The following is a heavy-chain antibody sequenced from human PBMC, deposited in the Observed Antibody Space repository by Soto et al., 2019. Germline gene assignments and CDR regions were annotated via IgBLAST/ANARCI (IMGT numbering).Heavy chain of an antibody. V-gene: IGHV3-33*01. J-gene: IGHJ6*02. CDR2: IWYDGSNK. D-gene: IGHD3-3*01. CDR3: RAYYDFWSGSPQNYYGMDV. CDR1: GFTFSSYG. Sequence: GGSLRLSCAASGFTFSSYGMHWVRQAPGKGLEWVAVIWYDGSNKYYADSVKGRFTISRDNSKNTLYLQMNSLRAEDTAVYYCRAYYDFWSGSPQNYYGMDVWGQGTTVTVSS.